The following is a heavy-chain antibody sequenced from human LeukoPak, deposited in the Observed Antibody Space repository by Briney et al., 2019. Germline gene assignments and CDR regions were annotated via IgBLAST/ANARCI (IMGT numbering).Heavy chain of an antibody. CDR2: IYYSGST. CDR3: ARDYYGSGNYLNDGYYYGMDV. V-gene: IGHV4-61*01. Sequence: KPSETLSLTCTVSGGSVSSGSYCWSWIRQPPGKGLEWIGYIYYSGSTNYNPSLKSRVTISVDTSKNQFSLRLNSVTAADTAVYYCARDYYGSGNYLNDGYYYGMDVWGRGTTVTVSS. CDR1: GGSVSSGSYC. J-gene: IGHJ6*02. D-gene: IGHD3-10*01.